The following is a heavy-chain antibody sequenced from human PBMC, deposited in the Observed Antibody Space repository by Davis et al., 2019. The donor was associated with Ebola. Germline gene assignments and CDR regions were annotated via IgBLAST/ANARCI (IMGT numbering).Heavy chain of an antibody. Sequence: GESLKISCQGSGYSFANYWIGWVRQMPGKGLEWMGMIYPGDSDTRFSPSFRGQVSISADKSISTAYLQWSSLKASDTAMFYCARRDASGWYYFDYWGQGTLVTVSS. CDR1: GYSFANYW. CDR3: ARRDASGWYYFDY. D-gene: IGHD6-19*01. J-gene: IGHJ4*02. CDR2: IYPGDSDT. V-gene: IGHV5-51*01.